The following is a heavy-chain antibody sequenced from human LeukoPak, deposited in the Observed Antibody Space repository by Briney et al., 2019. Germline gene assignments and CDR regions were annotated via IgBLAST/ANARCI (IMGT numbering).Heavy chain of an antibody. Sequence: GGSLRLSCAASGFSFSSFAMTWVRQSPGKGLEWVSSINGRGDGPFYADSVKGRFTISRDNSKNTVDLQLNSLRDGDTALYYCAKVSPLSQGRHPYYFDYWGLGTLVTVSS. D-gene: IGHD3-16*02. J-gene: IGHJ4*02. CDR2: INGRGDGP. V-gene: IGHV3-23*01. CDR1: GFSFSSFA. CDR3: AKVSPLSQGRHPYYFDY.